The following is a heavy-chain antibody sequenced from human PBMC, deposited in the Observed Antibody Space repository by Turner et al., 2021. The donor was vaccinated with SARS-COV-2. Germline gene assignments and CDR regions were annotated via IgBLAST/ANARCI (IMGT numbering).Heavy chain of an antibody. J-gene: IGHJ4*02. CDR3: TIYCSGGSCYGI. D-gene: IGHD2-15*01. CDR1: GVTFSGSA. V-gene: IGHV3-73*01. Sequence: EVQLVESGGGLVQPGGSLKLSCAASGVTFSGSAMHWVRQASGKGLEWVGRIRSKANSYATAYAASVKGRFTISRDDSKNTAYLQMNSLKTEDTAVYYCTIYCSGGSCYGIWGQGTLVTVSS. CDR2: IRSKANSYAT.